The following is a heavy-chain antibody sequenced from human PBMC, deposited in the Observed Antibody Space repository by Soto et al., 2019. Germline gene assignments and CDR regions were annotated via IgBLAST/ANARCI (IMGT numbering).Heavy chain of an antibody. CDR2: ITTTSRYI. Sequence: EVQLVESGGGLVKPGGSLRLSCAASGFTFSTYDMNWVRQAPGKGLEWVSSITTTSRYIYYGDSVRGRFTISRDNARNSLFLQMDGLRAEDTAVYYWVRSGTATRLRHNWFDPWCQGTLVTVSS. CDR3: VRSGTATRLRHNWFDP. V-gene: IGHV3-21*01. D-gene: IGHD1-1*01. J-gene: IGHJ5*02. CDR1: GFTFSTYD.